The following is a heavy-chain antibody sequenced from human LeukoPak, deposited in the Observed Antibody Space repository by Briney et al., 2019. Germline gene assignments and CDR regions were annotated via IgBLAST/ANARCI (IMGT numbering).Heavy chain of an antibody. D-gene: IGHD3-10*01. Sequence: PSETLSLTCAVYGGSFSGYYWSWIRQPPGKGLEWIGEVNHSGSTNYNPSLKSRVTISVDTSKNQFSLNLSSVTAADTAVYYCARLPHGITMVRGVTRSYYYYYMDVWGKGTTVTISS. CDR2: VNHSGST. V-gene: IGHV4-34*01. J-gene: IGHJ6*03. CDR3: ARLPHGITMVRGVTRSYYYYYMDV. CDR1: GGSFSGYY.